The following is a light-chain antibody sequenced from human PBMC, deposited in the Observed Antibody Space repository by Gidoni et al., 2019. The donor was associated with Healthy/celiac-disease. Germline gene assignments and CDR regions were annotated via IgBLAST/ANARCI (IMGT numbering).Light chain of an antibody. J-gene: IGKJ4*01. CDR3: QQYGSSPS. Sequence: IALTQSPATLSLSPGERATLSCGASQSVSSSYLAWYQQKPGLAPRLLLYDASSRATGIPDRCSGSGSGTDFTLTISRLEPEDVAVYYCQQYGSSPSFGGGTKVEIK. CDR2: DAS. CDR1: QSVSSSY. V-gene: IGKV3D-20*01.